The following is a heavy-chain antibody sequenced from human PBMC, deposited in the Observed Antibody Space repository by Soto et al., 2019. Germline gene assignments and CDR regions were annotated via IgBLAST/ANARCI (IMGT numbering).Heavy chain of an antibody. CDR2: IYYSGST. V-gene: IGHV4-31*03. J-gene: IGHJ4*02. CDR3: ARSYDSSGYYCLDY. D-gene: IGHD3-22*01. Sequence: PSETLSLTCTVSGGSISRVGYDWSWIRQHPGKGLEWIGYIYYSGSTYYNPSVKRRVTISVDTSKNQFSLKLSSVTAADTAVYYCARSYDSSGYYCLDYWGQGTLVTVSS. CDR1: GGSISRVGYD.